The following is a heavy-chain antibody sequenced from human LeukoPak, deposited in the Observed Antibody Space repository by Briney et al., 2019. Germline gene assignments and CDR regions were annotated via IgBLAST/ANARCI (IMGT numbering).Heavy chain of an antibody. CDR1: GGSISSGSDY. Sequence: SETLSLTCTVSGGSISSGSDYWSWIRQPAGKGLEWIGRIFTSGITNYNPSLQSRVTISLDTSKNQFSLKLNSVTAADTAVYYCAVYWGARFDYWGQGTLVTVSS. CDR2: IFTSGIT. V-gene: IGHV4-61*02. D-gene: IGHD7-27*01. J-gene: IGHJ4*02. CDR3: AVYWGARFDY.